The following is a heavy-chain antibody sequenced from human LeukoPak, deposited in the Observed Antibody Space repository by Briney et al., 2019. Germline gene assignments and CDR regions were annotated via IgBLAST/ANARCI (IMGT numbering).Heavy chain of an antibody. CDR3: AXDLXYXSGXSCYYYYMDV. CDR2: ISAYNGNT. Sequence: GASVKVSCKASGYTFTSYGISWVRQAPGQGLEWMGWISAYNGNTNYAQKLQGRVTMTTDTSTSTAYMELRSLRSDDTAGYYCAXDLXYXSGXSCYYYYMDVWGKGTTVIVSS. CDR1: GYTFTSYG. D-gene: IGHD2-15*01. V-gene: IGHV1-18*01. J-gene: IGHJ6*03.